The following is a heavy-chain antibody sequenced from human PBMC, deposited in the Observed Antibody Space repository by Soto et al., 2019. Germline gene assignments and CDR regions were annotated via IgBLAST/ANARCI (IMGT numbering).Heavy chain of an antibody. V-gene: IGHV3-21*01. J-gene: IGHJ6*02. D-gene: IGHD5-18*01. CDR1: GFTFSSYS. CDR2: ISSSSYI. CDR3: ARDRVTYYYYGMDV. Sequence: GGSLRLSCAASGFTFSSYSMNWVRQAPGKGLEWVSSISSSSYIYYADSVKGRSTISRDNAKNSLYLQMNSLRAEDTAVYYCARDRVTYYYYGMDVWGQGTTVTVSS.